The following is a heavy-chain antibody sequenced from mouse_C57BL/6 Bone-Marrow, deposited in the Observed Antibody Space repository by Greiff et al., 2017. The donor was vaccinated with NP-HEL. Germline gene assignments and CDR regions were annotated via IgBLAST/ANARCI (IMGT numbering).Heavy chain of an antibody. J-gene: IGHJ3*01. Sequence: EVKLMESGPGLVKPSQSLSLTCSVTGYSITSGYYWNWIRQFPGNKLEWMGYISYDGSNNYNPSLKNRISITRDTSKNQFFLKLNSVTTEDTATYYCARGGSYDYDGPRFDYWGQGTLVTVSA. CDR3: ARGGSYDYDGPRFDY. CDR2: ISYDGSN. D-gene: IGHD2-4*01. CDR1: GYSITSGYY. V-gene: IGHV3-6*01.